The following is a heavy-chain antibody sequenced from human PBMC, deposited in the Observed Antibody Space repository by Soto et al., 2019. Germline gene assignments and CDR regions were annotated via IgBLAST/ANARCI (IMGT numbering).Heavy chain of an antibody. CDR2: ISSSSSTI. CDR3: ARATDIVLMVYAEQFDY. V-gene: IGHV3-48*01. D-gene: IGHD2-8*01. J-gene: IGHJ4*02. CDR1: GFTFSSYS. Sequence: GGSLRLSCAASGFTFSSYSMNWVRQAPGKGLEWVSYISSSSSTIYYADSVKGRFTISRDNAKNSLYLQMNSLRAEDTAVYYCARATDIVLMVYAEQFDYWGQGTLVTVSS.